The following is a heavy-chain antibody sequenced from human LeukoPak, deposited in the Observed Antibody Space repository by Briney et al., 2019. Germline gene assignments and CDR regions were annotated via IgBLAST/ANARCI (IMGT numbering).Heavy chain of an antibody. CDR2: INHSGST. Sequence: PSETLSLTCAVYGGSFGGYYWSWIRQPPGKGLEWIGEINHSGSTNYNPSLKSRVTISVDTSKNQFSLKLSSVTAADTAVYYCASTRFNDFWSGPNSDYFDYWGQGTLVTVSS. V-gene: IGHV4-34*01. CDR1: GGSFGGYY. D-gene: IGHD3-3*01. J-gene: IGHJ4*02. CDR3: ASTRFNDFWSGPNSDYFDY.